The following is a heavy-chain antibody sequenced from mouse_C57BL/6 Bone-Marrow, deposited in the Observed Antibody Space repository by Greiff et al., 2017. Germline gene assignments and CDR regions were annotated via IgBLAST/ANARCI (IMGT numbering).Heavy chain of an antibody. Sequence: QVQLQQPGAELVKPGASVTLSCKASGYTFTSYWMHWVKQRPGQGLEWIGMIHPNSGSTNYNEKFKSKATLTVDKSSSTAYMQLSSLTSEDSAVYYCARGGDDNGVNFDYWGQGTTLTVSS. CDR3: ARGGDDNGVNFDY. D-gene: IGHD2-4*01. V-gene: IGHV1-64*01. J-gene: IGHJ2*01. CDR1: GYTFTSYW. CDR2: IHPNSGST.